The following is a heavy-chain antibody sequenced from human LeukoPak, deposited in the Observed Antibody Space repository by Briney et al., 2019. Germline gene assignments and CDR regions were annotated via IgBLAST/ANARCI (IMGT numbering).Heavy chain of an antibody. CDR2: IYSGGST. V-gene: IGHV3-53*01. Sequence: GGSLRLSCAASGFTVSSNYMSWVRQAPGKGLEWVSLIYSGGSTSYADSVKGRFTFSRDSSKNTLYLQMNSLRAEDTAVYYCARDRVNWNDVGGLFDYWGQGTLVTVSS. CDR1: GFTVSSNY. CDR3: ARDRVNWNDVGGLFDY. D-gene: IGHD1-1*01. J-gene: IGHJ4*02.